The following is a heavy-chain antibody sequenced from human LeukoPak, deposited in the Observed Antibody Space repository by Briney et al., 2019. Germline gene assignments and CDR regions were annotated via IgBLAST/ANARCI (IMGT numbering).Heavy chain of an antibody. CDR3: ARVTFPTNDY. CDR2: ISSSSSYI. CDR1: GFTFSSYS. J-gene: IGHJ4*02. Sequence: GGSLRLSCAASGFTFSSYSMNCVRQAPGKGLEWGSSISSSSSYIYYADSVKGRFTISRDNAKNSLYLQMNSLRAEDTSVYYCARVTFPTNDYWGQGTLVTVSS. V-gene: IGHV3-21*01. D-gene: IGHD2/OR15-2a*01.